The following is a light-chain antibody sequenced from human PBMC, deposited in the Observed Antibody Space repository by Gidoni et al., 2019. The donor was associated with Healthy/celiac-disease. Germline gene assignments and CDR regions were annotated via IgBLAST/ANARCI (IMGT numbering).Light chain of an antibody. Sequence: DIKMTKTPSSLSASVGDRVTITCRASQSISSYLNWYQQKPGKAPKLLIYAASSLQSGVPSRFSGCGSVTDFTLTISSLQPEYFATYYCQQSYSTQYTFGQGTKLEIK. J-gene: IGKJ2*01. CDR2: AAS. CDR1: QSISSY. V-gene: IGKV1-39*01. CDR3: QQSYSTQYT.